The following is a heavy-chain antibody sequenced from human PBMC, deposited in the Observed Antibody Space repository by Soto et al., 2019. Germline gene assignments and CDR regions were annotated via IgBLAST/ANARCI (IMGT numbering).Heavy chain of an antibody. J-gene: IGHJ4*02. CDR1: GGSISSSSYY. Sequence: QLQLQESGPGLVKPSETLSLTCTVSGGSISSSSYYWGWIRQPPGTGLEWIGSIYYSGSTYYNPSLKSRVPISVDSSKNQFSLKLSAVTAADAAVYYCARHLLEQIYPDYWGQGTLVTVSS. CDR3: ARHLLEQIYPDY. CDR2: IYYSGST. V-gene: IGHV4-39*01. D-gene: IGHD3-3*01.